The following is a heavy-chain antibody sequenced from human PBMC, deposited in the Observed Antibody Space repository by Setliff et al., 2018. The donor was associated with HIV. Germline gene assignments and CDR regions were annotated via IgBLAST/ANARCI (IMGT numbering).Heavy chain of an antibody. CDR2: IYTSGST. V-gene: IGHV4-4*07. CDR3: ARDRATMVRGAEGVDY. J-gene: IGHJ4*02. CDR1: GGSFSGYY. Sequence: PSETLSLTCAVYGGSFSGYYRSWMRQPAGKGLEWIGHIYTSGSTNYNPSLKSRVTISVDTSKNQFSLKLSSVTAADTAVYYCARDRATMVRGAEGVDYWGQGTLVTVSS. D-gene: IGHD3-10*01.